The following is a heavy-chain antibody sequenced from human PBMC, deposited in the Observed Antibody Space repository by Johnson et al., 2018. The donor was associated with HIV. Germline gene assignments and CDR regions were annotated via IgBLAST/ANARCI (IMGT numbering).Heavy chain of an antibody. V-gene: IGHV3-53*01. J-gene: IGHJ3*02. CDR2: IGGSDGSR. CDR3: ARLGVGATWHAFDI. D-gene: IGHD1-26*01. CDR1: GFTVSSNY. Sequence: VQLVESGGGLIQPGGSLRLSCAASGFTVSSNYMSWVRQAPGKGLEWVSDIGGSDGSRNYVDSVKGRFTISRDNSKNTLDLQMNSLRAEDAAVYYCARLGVGATWHAFDIWGQGTMVTVSS.